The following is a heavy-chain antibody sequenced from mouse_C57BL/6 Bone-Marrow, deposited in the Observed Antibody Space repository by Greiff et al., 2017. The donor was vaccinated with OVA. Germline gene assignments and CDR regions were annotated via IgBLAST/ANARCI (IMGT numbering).Heavy chain of an antibody. J-gene: IGHJ3*01. Sequence: QVQLQQPGAELVKPGASVKLSCKASGYTFTSYWMPWVKQRPGQGLGWIGMIHPNSGSTNYNEKLKSKATLTVDKSSSTAYMQLSSLTSEDSAVYYCARGWLLQVFAYWGQGTLVTVSA. CDR1: GYTFTSYW. V-gene: IGHV1-64*01. D-gene: IGHD2-3*01. CDR2: IHPNSGST. CDR3: ARGWLLQVFAY.